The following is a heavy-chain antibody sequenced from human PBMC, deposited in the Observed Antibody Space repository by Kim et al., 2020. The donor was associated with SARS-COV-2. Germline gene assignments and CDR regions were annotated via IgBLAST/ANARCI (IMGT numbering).Heavy chain of an antibody. D-gene: IGHD3-10*01. J-gene: IGHJ5*01. Sequence: SETLSLTCTVSGYSISSGYYWGWIRQPPGKGLEWIGSIYHSGSTYYNPSLKSRVTISVDTSKNQFSLKLSSVTAADTAVYYCARAQDILLWFGELSTYN. V-gene: IGHV4-38-2*02. CDR3: ARAQDILLWFGELSTYN. CDR1: GYSISSGYY. CDR2: IYHSGST.